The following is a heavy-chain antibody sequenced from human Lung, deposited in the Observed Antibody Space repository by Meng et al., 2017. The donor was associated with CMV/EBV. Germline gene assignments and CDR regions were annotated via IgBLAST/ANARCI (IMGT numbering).Heavy chain of an antibody. CDR2: ISAYNGNT. Sequence: ASVXVSCKASGYTFTNYGISWVRQAPGQGLEWMGWISAYNGNTNYAQNLQGRVTMTTDTSTNTAYMELRSLRSDDTAIYFCARDRATRAYYFDYWGQGTLVPSPQ. V-gene: IGHV1-18*01. J-gene: IGHJ4*02. CDR1: GYTFTNYG. CDR3: ARDRATRAYYFDY. D-gene: IGHD1-1*01.